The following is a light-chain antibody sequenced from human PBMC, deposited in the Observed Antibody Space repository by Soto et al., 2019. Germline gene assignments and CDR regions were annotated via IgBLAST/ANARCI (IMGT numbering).Light chain of an antibody. CDR2: DVS. CDR3: SSYAGSKNYV. V-gene: IGLV2-8*01. J-gene: IGLJ1*01. Sequence: QSVLTQPPSASGSPGQSVTISCTGTSSDVGGYNFVSWFQHHPGKAPKLMIYDVSKRPSGVPDRFSGSKSGNTASLTVSGLQAEDEADHYCSSYAGSKNYVFGTGTKVTVL. CDR1: SSDVGGYNF.